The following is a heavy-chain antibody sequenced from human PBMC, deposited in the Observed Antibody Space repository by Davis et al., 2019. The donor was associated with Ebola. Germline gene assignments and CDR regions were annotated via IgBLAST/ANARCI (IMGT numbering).Heavy chain of an antibody. CDR1: GFTFSSYA. CDR3: AREDYYYDTSGYYYVPHFDY. CDR2: ISYDGSNK. J-gene: IGHJ4*02. D-gene: IGHD3-22*01. Sequence: GGSLRLSCAASGFTFSSYAMHWVRQAPGKGLEWVAVISYDGSNKYYADSVKGRFTISRDNAKNSLYLQMNRLRAEDTALYYCAREDYYYDTSGYYYVPHFDYWGQGTLVTVSS. V-gene: IGHV3-30-3*01.